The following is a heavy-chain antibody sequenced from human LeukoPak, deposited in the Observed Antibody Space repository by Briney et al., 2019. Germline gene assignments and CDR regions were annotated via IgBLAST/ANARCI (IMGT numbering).Heavy chain of an antibody. Sequence: GGSLRLSCAASGFTFSSYGMHWARQAPGKGLEWVAVISYDGSNKYYADSVKGRFTISRDNSKNTLYLQMNSLRAEDTAVYYCARDDYGGNVVYGLPAYWGQGTLVTVSS. D-gene: IGHD4-23*01. V-gene: IGHV3-30*03. CDR1: GFTFSSYG. CDR3: ARDDYGGNVVYGLPAY. CDR2: ISYDGSNK. J-gene: IGHJ4*02.